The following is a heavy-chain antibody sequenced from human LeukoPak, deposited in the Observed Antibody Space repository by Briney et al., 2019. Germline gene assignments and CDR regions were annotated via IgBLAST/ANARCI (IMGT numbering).Heavy chain of an antibody. D-gene: IGHD2-2*01. V-gene: IGHV1-18*01. CDR3: ARAYIVVVPAAIYGMDV. J-gene: IGHJ6*02. CDR2: ISAYNGNT. CDR1: GYTXTSYG. Sequence: ASVKVSCKASGYTXTSYGISWVRQAPGQGLEWMGWISAYNGNTNYAQKLQGRVTMTTDTSTSTAYMELRSLRSDDTAVYYCARAYIVVVPAAIYGMDVWGQGTTVTVSS.